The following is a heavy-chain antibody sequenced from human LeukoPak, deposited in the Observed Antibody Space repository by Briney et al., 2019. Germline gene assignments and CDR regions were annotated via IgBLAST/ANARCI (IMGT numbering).Heavy chain of an antibody. CDR2: INHSGST. V-gene: IGHV4-34*01. J-gene: IGHJ5*02. CDR3: ARVTNDFWSGYSLKNQYNWFDP. CDR1: GGSFSGYY. D-gene: IGHD3-3*01. Sequence: SETLSLTCAVYGGSFSGYYWSWIRQPPGKGLEWIGEINHSGSTNYNPSLKSRVTMSVDTSKNQFSLKLSSVTAADTAVYYCARVTNDFWSGYSLKNQYNWFDPWGQGTLVTVSS.